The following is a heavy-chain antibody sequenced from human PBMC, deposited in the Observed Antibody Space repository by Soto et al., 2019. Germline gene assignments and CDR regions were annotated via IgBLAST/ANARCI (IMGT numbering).Heavy chain of an antibody. D-gene: IGHD1-26*01. Sequence: QVQLVESGGGVVQPGTSLRLSCAASGFTFSDYAMHWVRQAPGKGLECEAVISHDGNNKHYTDSVKGRFTISRDNSKNTLYLQMNSLRAEDTAVYYCAREGHSGSYLNDAFDIWGQGTMVSVSS. V-gene: IGHV3-30-3*01. J-gene: IGHJ3*02. CDR2: ISHDGNNK. CDR3: AREGHSGSYLNDAFDI. CDR1: GFTFSDYA.